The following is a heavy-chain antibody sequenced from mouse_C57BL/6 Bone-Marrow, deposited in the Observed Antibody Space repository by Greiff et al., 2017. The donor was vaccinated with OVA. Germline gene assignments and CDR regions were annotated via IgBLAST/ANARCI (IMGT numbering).Heavy chain of an antibody. D-gene: IGHD2-3*01. CDR1: GFSLTSYA. Sequence: VQRVESGPGLVAPSQSLSITCTVSGFSLTSYAISWVRQPPGKGLEWLGVIWTGGGTNYNSALKSSLSLSQDNSKSQVFLKMNSLQTGDTARYYCARGGYYAVAYWGQGTLVTVSA. J-gene: IGHJ3*01. CDR3: ARGGYYAVAY. V-gene: IGHV2-9-1*01. CDR2: IWTGGGT.